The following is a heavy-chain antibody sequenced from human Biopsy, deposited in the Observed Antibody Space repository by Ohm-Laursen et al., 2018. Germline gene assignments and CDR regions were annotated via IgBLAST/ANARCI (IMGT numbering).Heavy chain of an antibody. J-gene: IGHJ3*02. CDR2: FYSSGTT. Sequence: PGTLSLTCTVSDASASSGRYYWTWIRQPPRKPLEWIGYFYSSGTTRYNPSLESRLSISMDTSKTEVSLRLTSMTAADTAVYFCARAPADQYAARNYYSSHAFDMWGQGTKVTVSS. D-gene: IGHD3-10*01. V-gene: IGHV4-61*01. CDR1: DASASSGRYY. CDR3: ARAPADQYAARNYYSSHAFDM.